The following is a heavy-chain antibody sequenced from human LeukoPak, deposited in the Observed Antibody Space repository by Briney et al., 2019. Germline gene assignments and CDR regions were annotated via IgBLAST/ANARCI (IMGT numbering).Heavy chain of an antibody. CDR3: ARQRQYYYYYMDV. Sequence: SQTLSLTCTVSGGSISSGGYYWSWIRQHPGKGLEWIGYIYYSGSTYYNPSLKSRVTISVDTSKNQFSLKLSSVTAADTAVYYCARQRQYYYYYMDVWGKGTTVTVSS. V-gene: IGHV4-31*03. CDR1: GGSISSGGYY. CDR2: IYYSGST. J-gene: IGHJ6*03.